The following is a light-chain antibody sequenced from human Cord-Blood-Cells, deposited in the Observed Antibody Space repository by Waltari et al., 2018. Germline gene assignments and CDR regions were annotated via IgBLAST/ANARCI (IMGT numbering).Light chain of an antibody. V-gene: IGLV2-14*01. CDR3: SSYTSSSTYV. CDR1: TSDVGGYNF. CDR2: DVS. J-gene: IGLJ1*01. Sequence: QSALHQPASVSGSPGQAITNSCTGPTSDVGGYNFVSWYQQHPAKAPKLMIHDVSNRPSGVSNRFSGSKSGNTASLTISGRQAEDEADYYCSSYTSSSTYVFGTGTKVTVL.